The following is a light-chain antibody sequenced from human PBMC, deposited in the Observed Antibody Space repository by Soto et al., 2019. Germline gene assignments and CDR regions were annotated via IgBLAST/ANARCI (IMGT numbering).Light chain of an antibody. Sequence: QSDLTQPASVAGSPGQAITISCTGTSSDVGGYNYVSWYQQHPGKAPKLMIYEVSNRRSGVSNRFSGSKSGNTASLTISGIQAEDEADYYCGTWDTSLSNGVFGGGTKLTVL. CDR1: SSDVGGYNY. CDR2: EVS. CDR3: GTWDTSLSNGV. V-gene: IGLV2-14*01. J-gene: IGLJ3*02.